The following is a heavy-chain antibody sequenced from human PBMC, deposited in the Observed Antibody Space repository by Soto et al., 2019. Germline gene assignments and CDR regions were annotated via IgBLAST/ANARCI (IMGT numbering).Heavy chain of an antibody. CDR3: ARDRRVMVHGGHYYFDY. V-gene: IGHV4-31*03. Sequence: SETLSLTCTVSGGSISSGGYYWSWIRQHPGKGLEWIGYIYYSGSTYYNPSLKSRVTISVDTSKNQFSLKLSSVTAADTAVYYCARDRRVMVHGGHYYFDYWGQGTLVTVSS. D-gene: IGHD2-8*01. CDR1: GGSISSGGYY. CDR2: IYYSGST. J-gene: IGHJ4*02.